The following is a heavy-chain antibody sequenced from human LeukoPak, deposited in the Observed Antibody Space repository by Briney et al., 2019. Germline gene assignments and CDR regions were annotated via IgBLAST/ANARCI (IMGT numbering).Heavy chain of an antibody. D-gene: IGHD6-13*01. CDR1: VYTFTYYY. CDR2: IHPNSGGT. J-gene: IGHJ3*02. V-gene: IGHV1-2*07. Sequence: ASVTVSCKSSVYTFTYYYIHWVRQAPGQGLEWMGWIHPNSGGTNFAYKFQGRVIMTRDTPISTAYLEMRSDDTAVYYCARSSSSWYNAFDIWGRRTMVTVSS. CDR3: ARSSSSWYNAFDI.